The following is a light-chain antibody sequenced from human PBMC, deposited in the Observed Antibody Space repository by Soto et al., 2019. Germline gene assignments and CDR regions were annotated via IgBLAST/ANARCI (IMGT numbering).Light chain of an antibody. CDR1: SSDVGGYNY. CDR3: CSYTSTSTNV. V-gene: IGLV2-14*01. J-gene: IGLJ1*01. CDR2: EVS. Sequence: QSVMSQPASVSGSPAHSITISCTGTSSDVGGYNYVSWYQHHPGKAPKLIIYEVSYRPSGVSNRFSGSKSGNTASLTISGLQADEEADYYCCSYTSTSTNVFGTGTKVTVL.